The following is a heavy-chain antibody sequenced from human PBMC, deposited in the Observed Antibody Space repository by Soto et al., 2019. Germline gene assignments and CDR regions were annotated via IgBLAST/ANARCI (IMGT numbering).Heavy chain of an antibody. V-gene: IGHV3-23*01. Sequence: GGSLRLSCAASGFTFSSYAMSWVRQAPGKGLEWVSAISGSGGSTYYADSVKGRCTISRDNSKNTLYLQMNSLRAEDTAVYYCAKDLDSSGYYFDYWGQGTLVTVSS. D-gene: IGHD6-19*01. CDR2: ISGSGGST. CDR1: GFTFSSYA. CDR3: AKDLDSSGYYFDY. J-gene: IGHJ4*02.